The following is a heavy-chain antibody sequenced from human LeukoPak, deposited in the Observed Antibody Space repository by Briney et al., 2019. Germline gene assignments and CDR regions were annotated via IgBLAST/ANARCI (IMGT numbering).Heavy chain of an antibody. V-gene: IGHV4-38-2*02. Sequence: KPSETLSLTCTVSGYSISSGYYWGWIRQPPGKGLEWIGSIYHSGSTYYNPSLKSRVAISVDTSKNQFSLKLSSVTAADTAVYYCARSRGSYIFDIWGQGTMVIVSS. CDR1: GYSISSGYY. CDR2: IYHSGST. CDR3: ARSRGSYIFDI. D-gene: IGHD1-26*01. J-gene: IGHJ3*02.